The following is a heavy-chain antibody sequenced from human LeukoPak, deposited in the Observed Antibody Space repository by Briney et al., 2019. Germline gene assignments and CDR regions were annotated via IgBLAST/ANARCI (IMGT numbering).Heavy chain of an antibody. J-gene: IGHJ4*02. V-gene: IGHV3-30*04. CDR2: VLSDGSDK. CDR1: GSIFNMYS. CDR3: ARGRSRAVAGRGYSDY. D-gene: IGHD6-19*01. Sequence: GGSLRLSCAASGSIFNMYSLHWVRQAPGKGLEWVAVVLSDGSDKDYADSVKGRFTISRDNSKNTLYLQMNSLRAEDTAVYYCARGRSRAVAGRGYSDYWGQGTPVTVSS.